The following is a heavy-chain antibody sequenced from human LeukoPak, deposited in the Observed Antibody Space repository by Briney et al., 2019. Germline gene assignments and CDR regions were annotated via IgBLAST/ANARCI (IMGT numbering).Heavy chain of an antibody. CDR2: INAGNGNT. CDR3: AREGGSGWYYFDY. CDR1: GYTFTSYA. V-gene: IGHV1-3*01. Sequence: ASVKVSCKASGYTFTSYAMHWVRQAPGQRLEWMGWINAGNGNTKYSQKFQGRVTITRDTSASTAYMELSSLRSEDTAVYYCAREGGSGWYYFDYWGQGTLVTVSS. D-gene: IGHD6-19*01. J-gene: IGHJ4*02.